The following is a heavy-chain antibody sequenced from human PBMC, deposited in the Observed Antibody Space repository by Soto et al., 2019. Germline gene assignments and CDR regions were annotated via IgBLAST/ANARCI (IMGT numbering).Heavy chain of an antibody. CDR3: AKDSYDILTGQKRYFDS. Sequence: GSLRLSGAASGFTFNAYTMHWVRQAPGKGLEWVSLISCDGGITYYGDSVKGRFTVSRDNSDNSLYLQMTSLRSDDTAFYYCAKDSYDILTGQKRYFDSWGQGTLVTVSS. CDR1: GFTFNAYT. J-gene: IGHJ4*02. D-gene: IGHD3-9*01. V-gene: IGHV3-43*01. CDR2: ISCDGGIT.